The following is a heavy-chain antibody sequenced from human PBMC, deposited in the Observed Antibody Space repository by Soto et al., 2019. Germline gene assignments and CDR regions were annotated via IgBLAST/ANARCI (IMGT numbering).Heavy chain of an antibody. D-gene: IGHD3-16*01. CDR2: IIPFFGTA. V-gene: IGHV1-69*01. Sequence: QVQLVQSGAEVKKTGSSVKVSCKTSGGTFSTFGISWVRQAPGQGLEWMGGIIPFFGTAEYSQNFQDRVTITAEESTSTTYMELSSLRAEDTALYYCARRLDDRADEGFDVWGEGTAVTVSA. J-gene: IGHJ3*01. CDR3: ARRLDDRADEGFDV. CDR1: GGTFSTFG.